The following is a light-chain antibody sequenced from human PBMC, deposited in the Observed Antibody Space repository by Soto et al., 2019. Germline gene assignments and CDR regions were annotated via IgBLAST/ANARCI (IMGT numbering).Light chain of an antibody. Sequence: EILMPQSPATLSVSPGARATVSCRARQSVSSNLAWYQQNPGQAPRLLIYDASNRATGIPARFSGSGSGTDFTLTISSLEPEDFAVYYCQQRSNWPPVTFGQGTRLDIK. V-gene: IGKV3-11*01. CDR1: QSVSSN. CDR2: DAS. CDR3: QQRSNWPPVT. J-gene: IGKJ5*01.